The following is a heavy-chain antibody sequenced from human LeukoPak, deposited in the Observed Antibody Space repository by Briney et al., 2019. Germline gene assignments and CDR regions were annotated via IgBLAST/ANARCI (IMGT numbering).Heavy chain of an antibody. Sequence: ASVKVSCKASGYTFTSYYMHWVRQAPGQGLAWMGIINPSGGSTSYAQKFQGRVTMTRDTSTSTVYMELSSLRSEDTAVYYCARAGWDYDILTGYFDYWGQGTLVTVSS. CDR2: INPSGGST. J-gene: IGHJ4*02. V-gene: IGHV1-46*01. CDR3: ARAGWDYDILTGYFDY. CDR1: GYTFTSYY. D-gene: IGHD3-9*01.